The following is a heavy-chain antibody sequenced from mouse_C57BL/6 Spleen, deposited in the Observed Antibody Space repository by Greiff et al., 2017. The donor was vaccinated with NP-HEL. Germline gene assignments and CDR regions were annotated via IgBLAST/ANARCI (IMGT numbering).Heavy chain of an antibody. CDR3: ARHESLPYYYGSSYDYAMDY. V-gene: IGHV5-6*01. J-gene: IGHJ4*01. Sequence: EVKLVESGGDLVKPGGSLKLSCAASGFTFSSYGMSWVRQTPDKRLEWVATISSGGSYTYYPDSVKGRFTISRDNAKNTLYLQMSSLKSEDTAMYYCARHESLPYYYGSSYDYAMDYWGQGTSVTVSS. CDR1: GFTFSSYG. CDR2: ISSGGSYT. D-gene: IGHD1-1*01.